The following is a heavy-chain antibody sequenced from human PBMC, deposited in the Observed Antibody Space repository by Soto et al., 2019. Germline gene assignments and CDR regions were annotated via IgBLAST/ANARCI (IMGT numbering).Heavy chain of an antibody. CDR3: AQSYKNNWFHGGFDI. Sequence: QITLKESGPTLVKPTQPLTLTCTFSGFSLSTSGLGVGWIRQPPGKALEWLGIIYWYDDKPYSPSLRSRFTIIFDITNDPAFLTMTNMDPVDTSTYSCAQSYKNNWFHGGFDIWGQGTMVTVSS. V-gene: IGHV2-5*01. J-gene: IGHJ3*02. CDR2: IYWYDDK. D-gene: IGHD1-1*01. CDR1: GFSLSTSGLG.